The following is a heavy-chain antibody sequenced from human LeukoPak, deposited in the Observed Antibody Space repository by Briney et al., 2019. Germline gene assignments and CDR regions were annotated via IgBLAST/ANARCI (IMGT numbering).Heavy chain of an antibody. CDR1: RYTFTSYD. D-gene: IGHD6-13*01. CDR3: ARATSEDSSSWYHSYYYYGMDV. V-gene: IGHV1-8*01. Sequence: ASVKVSCKASRYTFTSYDIKWVRQATRQGLEWLGGMNPNSGNTGYAQTFQGRVTMSRNTSIITAYMELSSLRSEDTAVYYCARATSEDSSSWYHSYYYYGMDVWGQGTTVTVSS. J-gene: IGHJ6*02. CDR2: MNPNSGNT.